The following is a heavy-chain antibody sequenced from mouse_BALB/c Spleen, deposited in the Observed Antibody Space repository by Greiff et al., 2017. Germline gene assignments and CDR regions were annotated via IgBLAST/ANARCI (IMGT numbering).Heavy chain of an antibody. CDR1: GYAFTNYL. CDR2: INPGSGGT. J-gene: IGHJ4*01. V-gene: IGHV1-54*01. Sequence: QVQLKQSGAELVRPGTSVKVSCKASGYAFTNYLIEWVKQRPGQGLEWIGVINPGSGGTNYNEKFKGKATLTADKSSSTAYMQLSSLTSDDSAVYYCARGHGNPYAMDYWGQGTSVTVSS. CDR3: ARGHGNPYAMDY. D-gene: IGHD2-1*01.